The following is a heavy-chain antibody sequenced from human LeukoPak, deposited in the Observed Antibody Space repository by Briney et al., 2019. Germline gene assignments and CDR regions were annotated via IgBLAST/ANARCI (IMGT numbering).Heavy chain of an antibody. CDR1: GGSFNSYY. Sequence: SETLSLTCTVSGGSFNSYYWNWIRQPPGKGLEWIGYIYYTGSTNYNSSLKSRVTISVDTSKNQFSLKLSSVTAADTAVYYCARGGSRQISSSDFDYWGQGTLVTVSS. J-gene: IGHJ4*02. CDR2: IYYTGST. V-gene: IGHV4-59*01. CDR3: ARGGSRQISSSDFDY. D-gene: IGHD6-6*01.